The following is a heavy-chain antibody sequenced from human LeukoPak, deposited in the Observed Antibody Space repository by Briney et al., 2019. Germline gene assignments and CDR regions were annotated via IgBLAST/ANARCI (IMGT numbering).Heavy chain of an antibody. V-gene: IGHV3-23*01. CDR1: GFTFSSYA. CDR3: AKDETIDDFWSGYNNWFDP. D-gene: IGHD3-3*01. J-gene: IGHJ5*02. Sequence: GGSLRLSCAASGFTFSSYAMSWVRQAPGKGLEWVSAISGSGGSTYYADSVKGRFTISRDNSKNTLYLQMNSLRAEDTAVYCCAKDETIDDFWSGYNNWFDPWGQGTLVTVSS. CDR2: ISGSGGST.